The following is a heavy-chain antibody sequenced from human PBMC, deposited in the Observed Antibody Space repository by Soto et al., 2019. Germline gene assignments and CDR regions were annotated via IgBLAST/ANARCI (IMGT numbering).Heavy chain of an antibody. D-gene: IGHD2-2*01. CDR1: GFTFRSYE. Sequence: PGGSLRLSCTASGFTFRSYEMHWVRQPPGKGRQWISYISADGSGTYYADSVRCRFTISRDNARNSLSLQMNSLRADDTAIYYCVKDNGPYHLNFEFWGRGTPVTVAS. CDR3: VKDNGPYHLNFEF. J-gene: IGHJ4*02. V-gene: IGHV3-48*03. CDR2: ISADGSGT.